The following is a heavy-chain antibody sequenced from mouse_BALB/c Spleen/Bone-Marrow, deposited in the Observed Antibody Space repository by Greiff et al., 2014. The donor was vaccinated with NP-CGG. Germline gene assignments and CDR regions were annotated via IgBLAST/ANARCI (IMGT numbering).Heavy chain of an antibody. J-gene: IGHJ3*01. CDR2: INPNNGGT. D-gene: IGHD2-3*01. CDR1: GYTFTEYT. V-gene: IGHV1-18*01. CDR3: ARWKDGYYSWFAY. Sequence: EVQLQQSGLELVKPGASVKISCKTSGYTFTEYTMHWVKQSHGKSLEWIGGINPNNGGTSYNQKFKGKATLTVDKSSSTAYMELRSLTSEDSAVYYYARWKDGYYSWFAYWGRGTLVTVSA.